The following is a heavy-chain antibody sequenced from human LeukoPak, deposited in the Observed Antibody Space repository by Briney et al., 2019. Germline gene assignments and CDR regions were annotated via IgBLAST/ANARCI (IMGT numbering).Heavy chain of an antibody. CDR3: ARDAAFYYYMDV. CDR2: IKTDGSEK. Sequence: GGSLRLSCAASGFIFSSYWMSWVRQAPGKGLQWVANIKTDGSEKYFVDSVKGRFTLSRDNGKNSLYLQMNSLRAEDTAVYYCARDAAFYYYMDVWGKGTTVTVSS. J-gene: IGHJ6*03. V-gene: IGHV3-7*01. CDR1: GFIFSSYW.